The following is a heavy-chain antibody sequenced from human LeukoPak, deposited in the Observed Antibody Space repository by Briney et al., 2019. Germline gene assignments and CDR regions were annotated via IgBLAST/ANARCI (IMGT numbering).Heavy chain of an antibody. D-gene: IGHD6-19*01. J-gene: IGHJ6*03. V-gene: IGHV3-48*03. CDR1: GFTFSSYE. CDR3: ARGAYSSGWYYYYMDV. Sequence: PGGSLRLSCAASGFTFSSYEMNWVRQAPGKGLEWVSYISSSGGTIYYADSVKGRFTISRDNAKNSLYLQMNSLRAEDTAVYYCARGAYSSGWYYYYMDVWGKGTTVTVSS. CDR2: ISSSGGTI.